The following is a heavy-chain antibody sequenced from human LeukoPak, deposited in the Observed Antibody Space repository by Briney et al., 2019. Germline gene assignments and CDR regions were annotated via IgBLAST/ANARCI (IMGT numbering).Heavy chain of an antibody. Sequence: ASVKVSCKASGYTFTSYGISWVRQAPGQGLEGMGWISAYNGNANYAQKLQGRVTMTTDTSTSTAYMELRSLRADDTAVYYCARGGVPATAIPQFDYWGQGTLVTVSS. CDR2: ISAYNGNA. V-gene: IGHV1-18*01. CDR3: ARGGVPATAIPQFDY. D-gene: IGHD2-2*02. J-gene: IGHJ4*02. CDR1: GYTFTSYG.